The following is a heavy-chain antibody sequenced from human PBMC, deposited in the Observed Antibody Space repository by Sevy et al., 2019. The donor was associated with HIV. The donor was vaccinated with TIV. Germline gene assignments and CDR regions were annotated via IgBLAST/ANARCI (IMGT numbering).Heavy chain of an antibody. CDR3: TRSDYGDFLFDH. D-gene: IGHD4-17*01. Sequence: SETLSLTCTVSGGSISSGNYYWSWIRQPAGKEMQWIGRIHTSGSTNYTPSLKSRVTISFSSSKNQFSLKLDSVTAAVTATYYCTRSDYGDFLFDHWGQGTQVTVSS. J-gene: IGHJ4*02. CDR2: IHTSGST. V-gene: IGHV4-61*02. CDR1: GGSISSGNYY.